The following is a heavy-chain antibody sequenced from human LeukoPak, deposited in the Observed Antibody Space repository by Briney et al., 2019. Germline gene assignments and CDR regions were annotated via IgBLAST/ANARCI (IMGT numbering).Heavy chain of an antibody. CDR2: IKQDGSDK. D-gene: IGHD3-10*01. CDR3: ARHSSGSYYAY. Sequence: GGSLRLSCAASGFTFSSSWMSWVRQAPGEGLEWVAHIKQDGSDKYYLDSVKGRFTISRDNARNSLFLHLNSLRVEDMAMYYCARHSSGSYYAYWGQGTLVTVSS. V-gene: IGHV3-7*01. J-gene: IGHJ4*02. CDR1: GFTFSSSW.